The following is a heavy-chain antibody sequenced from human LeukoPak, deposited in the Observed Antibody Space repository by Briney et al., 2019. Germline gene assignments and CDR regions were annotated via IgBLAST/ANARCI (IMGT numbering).Heavy chain of an antibody. J-gene: IGHJ4*02. Sequence: GGSLRLSCAASGFTFDDCAMHWVRQAPGKGLEWGSGISWNSGSIGYADSVKGRFTISRDNAKNSLYLQMNSLRAEDTALYYCAKGARGYSYGYVLDYWGQGTLVTVSS. CDR2: ISWNSGSI. CDR3: AKGARGYSYGYVLDY. CDR1: GFTFDDCA. D-gene: IGHD5-18*01. V-gene: IGHV3-9*01.